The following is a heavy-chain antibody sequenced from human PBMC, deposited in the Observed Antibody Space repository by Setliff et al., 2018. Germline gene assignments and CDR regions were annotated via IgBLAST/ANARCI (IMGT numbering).Heavy chain of an antibody. J-gene: IGHJ4*02. Sequence: GGSLRLSCAASGFTFSDYYMGWIRQAPGKGLEWVSYISTSNTALYYGDSVKGRFTISRDNAKNSLYLQMNSLRAEDTAIYYCARAAAYSALNSWGQGTLVTVS. CDR2: ISTSNTAL. V-gene: IGHV3-11*04. CDR3: ARAAAYSALNS. D-gene: IGHD6-13*01. CDR1: GFTFSDYY.